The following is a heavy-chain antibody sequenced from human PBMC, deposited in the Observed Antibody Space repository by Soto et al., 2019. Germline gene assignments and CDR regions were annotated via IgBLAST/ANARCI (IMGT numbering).Heavy chain of an antibody. CDR3: TTEGPIVGVTAMQQLDP. CDR2: FDPEDGET. J-gene: IGHJ5*02. CDR1: GYTLNELS. Sequence: ASGKVSCKVSGYTLNELSMHWVRQAPGKVLEWMGGFDPEDGETICAQKFEGSVTVTADTSIDTAYTEMSSLRSEHTAVSYSTTEGPIVGVTAMQQLDPWDPGTLVTVSS. D-gene: IGHD2-21*02. V-gene: IGHV1-24*01.